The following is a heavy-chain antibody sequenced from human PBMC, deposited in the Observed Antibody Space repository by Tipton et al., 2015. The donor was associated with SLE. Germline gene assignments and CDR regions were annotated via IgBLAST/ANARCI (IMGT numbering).Heavy chain of an antibody. J-gene: IGHJ4*02. CDR1: IDSLRTYY. V-gene: IGHV4-59*08. CDR2: IYYHART. CDR3: ARTPLEWLVYFDY. Sequence: TLPLTCSVSIDSLRTYYWSWVRQPPGEGLEWIGNIYYHARTNYNPSLESRVTISVDMSKNQLSLKLTSVTAADTAVYYCARTPLEWLVYFDYWGQGTLVTVSS. D-gene: IGHD3-3*01.